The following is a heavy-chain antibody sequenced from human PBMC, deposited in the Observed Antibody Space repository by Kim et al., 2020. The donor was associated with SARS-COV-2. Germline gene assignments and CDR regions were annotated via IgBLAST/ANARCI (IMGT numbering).Heavy chain of an antibody. CDR2: IYYSGST. CDR1: GGSISSYY. Sequence: SETLSLTCTVSGGSISSYYWSWIRQPPGKGLEWIGYIYYSGSTNYNPSLKSRVTISVDTSKNQFSLKLSSVTAADTAVYYCARFQHDFWSGFYRFDYYYGMDVWGHGTTVTVSS. CDR3: ARFQHDFWSGFYRFDYYYGMDV. D-gene: IGHD3-3*01. V-gene: IGHV4-59*01. J-gene: IGHJ6*02.